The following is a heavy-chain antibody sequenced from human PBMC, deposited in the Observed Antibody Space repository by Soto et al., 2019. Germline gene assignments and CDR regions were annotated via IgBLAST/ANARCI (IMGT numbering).Heavy chain of an antibody. CDR2: IYYSGST. CDR3: AKDLKTNMVVRHLGN. D-gene: IGHD2-21*01. V-gene: IGHV4-30-4*01. Sequence: SETLSLTCTVSGGSISSGDYYWSWIRQPPGKGLEWIGYIYYSGSTYYNPSLKSRVTISVDTSKNQFSLKLSSVTAADTAIYYCAKDLKTNMVVRHLGNWGQGTLVTVSS. J-gene: IGHJ4*02. CDR1: GGSISSGDYY.